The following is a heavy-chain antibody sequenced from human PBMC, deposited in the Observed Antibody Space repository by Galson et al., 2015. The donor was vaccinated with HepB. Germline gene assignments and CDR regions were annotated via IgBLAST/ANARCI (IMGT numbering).Heavy chain of an antibody. V-gene: IGHV3-30-3*01. Sequence: LRLSCAASGFTFSSYAMHWVRQAPGKGLEWVAVISYDGSNKYYADSVKGRFTISRDNSKNTLYLQMNSLRAEDTAVYYCARDEDGSRYYYYGMDVWGQGTTVTVSS. CDR3: ARDEDGSRYYYYGMDV. D-gene: IGHD1-26*01. J-gene: IGHJ6*02. CDR2: ISYDGSNK. CDR1: GFTFSSYA.